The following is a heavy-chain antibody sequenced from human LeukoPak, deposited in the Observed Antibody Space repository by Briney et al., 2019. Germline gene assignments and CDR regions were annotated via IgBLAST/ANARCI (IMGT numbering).Heavy chain of an antibody. V-gene: IGHV3-30*18. J-gene: IGHJ6*02. CDR2: ISYDGSNK. D-gene: IGHD4-17*01. CDR3: AKKIRSYYGMDV. CDR1: GFTFNSYG. Sequence: GGSLRLSCAASGFTFNSYGMHWVRQAPGKGLEWVAVISYDGSNKYYADSVKGRFTISRDNSKNTLYLQMNSLRAEDTAVYYCAKKIRSYYGMDVWGQGTSVTVSS.